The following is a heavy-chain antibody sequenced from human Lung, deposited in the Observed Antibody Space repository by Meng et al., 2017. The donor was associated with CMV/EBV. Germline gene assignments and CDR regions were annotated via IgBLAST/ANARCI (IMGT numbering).Heavy chain of an antibody. D-gene: IGHD3-9*01. CDR2: MSWDSGRK. Sequence: GGSLTLSCAASGFTFEHYAIHWVRKAPGEGLEWVSGMSWDSGRKGYADFVKGRFTVSSANTKNSLYLQMNSLTAEDTAYYYCAKTTTTILATYHNWFDLWGQGTLVTVSS. J-gene: IGHJ5*02. CDR3: AKTTTTILATYHNWFDL. V-gene: IGHV3-9*01. CDR1: GFTFEHYA.